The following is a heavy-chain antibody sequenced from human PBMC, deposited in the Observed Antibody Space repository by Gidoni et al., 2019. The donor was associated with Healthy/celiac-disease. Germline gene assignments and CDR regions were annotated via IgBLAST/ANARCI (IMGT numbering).Heavy chain of an antibody. CDR3: AKALRLLEWLSYAFDI. CDR1: GFTFSSYA. CDR2: SRGSGGST. J-gene: IGHJ3*02. Sequence: EVQLLESGGGLVQPGGSLRLSCAASGFTFSSYAMSWVRQAPGKGLEGVSASRGSGGSTYYADSVKGRFTISRDNSKNTLYLQMNSLRAEDTAVYYCAKALRLLEWLSYAFDIWGQGTMVTVSS. D-gene: IGHD3-3*01. V-gene: IGHV3-23*01.